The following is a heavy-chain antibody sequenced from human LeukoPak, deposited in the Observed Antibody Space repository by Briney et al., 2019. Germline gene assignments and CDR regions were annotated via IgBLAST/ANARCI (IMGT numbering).Heavy chain of an antibody. V-gene: IGHV4-39*02. D-gene: IGHD4-17*01. CDR3: AREALRPSRWFDP. J-gene: IGHJ5*02. Sequence: SETLSLTCTVSGDSTSSDRYYGGWVRQPPGKGLEWIGNIYYSGSTYYNPSLKSRVTMSVDTSKNQFSLKLNSVTAADTAVYYCAREALRPSRWFDPWGQGTLVTVSS. CDR1: GDSTSSDRYY. CDR2: IYYSGST.